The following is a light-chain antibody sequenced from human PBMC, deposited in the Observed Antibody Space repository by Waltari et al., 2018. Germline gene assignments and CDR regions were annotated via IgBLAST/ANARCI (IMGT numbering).Light chain of an antibody. CDR3: QHYNRYSPWT. CDR1: QSISDW. V-gene: IGKV1-5*03. J-gene: IGKJ1*01. Sequence: WRGRQSISDWLACYQQKPGKAPELLIYKTSILESGVPSRFSGSGSGTEFTLTITSLQPDDCATYFGQHYNRYSPWTFGQGTKVEIK. CDR2: KTS.